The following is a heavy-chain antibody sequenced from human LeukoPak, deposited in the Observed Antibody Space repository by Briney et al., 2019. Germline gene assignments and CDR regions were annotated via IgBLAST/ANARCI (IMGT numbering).Heavy chain of an antibody. D-gene: IGHD4-17*01. Sequence: RGSLRLSCAASGFTFSSYAMSWVRQAPGKGLEWVSAISGSGGSTYYADSVKGRFTISRDNAKNSLYLQMNSLRAEDTAVYYCASHDYGDYASFDYWGQGTLVTVSS. J-gene: IGHJ4*02. V-gene: IGHV3-23*01. CDR1: GFTFSSYA. CDR2: ISGSGGST. CDR3: ASHDYGDYASFDY.